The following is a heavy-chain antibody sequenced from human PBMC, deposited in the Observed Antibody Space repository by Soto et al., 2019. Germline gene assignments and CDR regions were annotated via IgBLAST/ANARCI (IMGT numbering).Heavy chain of an antibody. J-gene: IGHJ4*02. V-gene: IGHV3-7*05. CDR2: INHDATEE. D-gene: IGHD5-12*01. CDR1: AFTFSRYW. CDR3: ARDIGYGDY. Sequence: ESGGGLVQPGGSLRLSCAASAFTFSRYWMSWVRQAPGKGLEWVATINHDATEEYYVDSVKGRFTISRDNAKNSLYLQMNSLRAEDTAVYYCARDIGYGDYWGQGTLVTVSS.